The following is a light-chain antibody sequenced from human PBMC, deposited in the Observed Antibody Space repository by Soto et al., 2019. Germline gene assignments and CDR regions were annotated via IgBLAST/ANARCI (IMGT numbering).Light chain of an antibody. CDR3: QQRGNWPLT. CDR2: DAS. J-gene: IGKJ1*01. CDR1: QSVSSY. Sequence: EIVLTQSPATLSLSPGERATLSCRASQSVSSYFAWYQQKPGQAPRLLIYDASNRATGIPARFSGSGSGTDFPLTISRLEPEDFAVYYCQQRGNWPLTFGQGTTVEIK. V-gene: IGKV3-11*01.